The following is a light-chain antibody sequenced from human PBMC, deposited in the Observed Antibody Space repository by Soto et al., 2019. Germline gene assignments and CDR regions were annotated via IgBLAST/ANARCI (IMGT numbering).Light chain of an antibody. CDR3: QQLNSYLALT. CDR1: QSVSSNY. Sequence: EVVLTHSPGTLSLSPGERATLSCRASQSVSSNYLAWYQQKPGQTPRLLIYGASSRAAGIPDRFSGSGSGTDFTLTISSLQPEDFATYYCQQLNSYLALTFGGGTKVDIK. J-gene: IGKJ4*01. CDR2: GAS. V-gene: IGKV3-20*01.